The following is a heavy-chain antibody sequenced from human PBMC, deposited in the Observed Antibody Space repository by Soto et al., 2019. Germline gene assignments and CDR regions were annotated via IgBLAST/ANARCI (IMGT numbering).Heavy chain of an antibody. CDR2: ISPSGGFI. CDR3: ARAGQHGGGPAYYYDMDV. V-gene: IGHV3-21*02. J-gene: IGHJ6*03. CDR1: GFTFNFYS. D-gene: IGHD2-2*01. Sequence: EVQLVESGGGLVKPGGSLRLSCAASGFTFNFYSLNWVRQAPGKGLEWVSSISPSGGFISYADSVKGRFTLSKDNAKKSLYLEMSSLRAEDTAVYFCARAGQHGGGPAYYYDMDVWGKGTTVTVSS.